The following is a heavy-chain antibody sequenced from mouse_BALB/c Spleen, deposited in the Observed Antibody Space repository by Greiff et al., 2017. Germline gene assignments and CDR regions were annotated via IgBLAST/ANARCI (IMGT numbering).Heavy chain of an antibody. CDR1: GFTFSSYG. J-gene: IGHJ3*01. CDR2: INSNGGST. Sequence: DVKLVESGGGLVQPGGSLKLSCAASGFTFSSYGMSWVRQTPDKRLELVATINSNGGSTYYPDSVKGRFTISRDNAKNTLYLQMSSLKSEDTAMYYCARDGYYAWFAYWGQGTLVTVSA. CDR3: ARDGYYAWFAY. V-gene: IGHV5-6-3*01. D-gene: IGHD2-3*01.